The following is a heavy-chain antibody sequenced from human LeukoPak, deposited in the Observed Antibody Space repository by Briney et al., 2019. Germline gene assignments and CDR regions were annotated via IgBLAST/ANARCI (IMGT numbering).Heavy chain of an antibody. CDR1: GYTFTGYY. V-gene: IGHV1-18*04. J-gene: IGHJ4*02. CDR2: ISAYNGNT. CDR3: ARCPTYYYDSSGYSLDY. D-gene: IGHD3-22*01. Sequence: ASVKVSCKASGYTFTGYYMHWVRQAPGQGLEWMGWISAYNGNTNYAQKLQGRVTMTTDTSTSTAYMELRSLRSDDTAVYYCARCPTYYYDSSGYSLDYWGQGTLVTVSS.